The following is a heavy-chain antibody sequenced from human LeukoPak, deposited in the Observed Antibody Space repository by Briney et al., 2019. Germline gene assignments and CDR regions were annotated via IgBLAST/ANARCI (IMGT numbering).Heavy chain of an antibody. D-gene: IGHD3-22*01. V-gene: IGHV4-59*01. Sequence: SETLSLTCTVSGGSISSNAWSWIRQPPGKGLEWIGYIYYSGSTNYNPSLKSRVTMSIDTSKKQFSLNMRSMTAADTAVYYCARDYYDSRGDAFDIWGQGTMVTVSS. CDR2: IYYSGST. CDR1: GGSISSNA. CDR3: ARDYYDSRGDAFDI. J-gene: IGHJ3*02.